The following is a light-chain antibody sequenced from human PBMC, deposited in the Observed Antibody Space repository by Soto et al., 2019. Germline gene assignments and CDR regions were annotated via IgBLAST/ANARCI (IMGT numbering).Light chain of an antibody. CDR1: QSINSW. CDR2: KAS. J-gene: IGKJ1*01. Sequence: DIQMTQSPSTLSASVGDRVTITCRASQSINSWLAWYQQKLGKAPNLLIYKASSLESGVPSRFSGRSTGKEFPLTIISLQPDDFATYYCQQYNSYPWTFGQGTKVEIK. V-gene: IGKV1-5*03. CDR3: QQYNSYPWT.